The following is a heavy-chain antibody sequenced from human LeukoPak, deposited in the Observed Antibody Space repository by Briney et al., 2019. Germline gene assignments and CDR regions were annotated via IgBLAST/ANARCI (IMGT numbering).Heavy chain of an antibody. Sequence: GGSLRLSCAASAFTFSTYGMHWVRQAPGKGLEWVAVMSYDGSKKYYADSVKGRFTISRDNSRNTLYLQMNSLRAEDTAVYYCAKIAVAGYFDYWGQGTLVTVSS. CDR2: MSYDGSKK. D-gene: IGHD6-19*01. J-gene: IGHJ4*02. V-gene: IGHV3-30*18. CDR1: AFTFSTYG. CDR3: AKIAVAGYFDY.